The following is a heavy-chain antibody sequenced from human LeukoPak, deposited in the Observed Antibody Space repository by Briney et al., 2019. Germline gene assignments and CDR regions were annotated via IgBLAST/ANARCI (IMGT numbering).Heavy chain of an antibody. CDR1: GDSFSSNSAA. J-gene: IGHJ4*02. Sequence: SQTLSLTCAISGDSFSSNSAAWNWIRQSPSRGLEWPGRTYYRSKWYNDYAVSVKSRITINPDTSKNQFSLQLNSATPEDTAVYYCARGSSQIYYYDSSGYSHAFDYWGQGTLVTVSS. D-gene: IGHD3-22*01. CDR3: ARGSSQIYYYDSSGYSHAFDY. CDR2: TYYRSKWYN. V-gene: IGHV6-1*01.